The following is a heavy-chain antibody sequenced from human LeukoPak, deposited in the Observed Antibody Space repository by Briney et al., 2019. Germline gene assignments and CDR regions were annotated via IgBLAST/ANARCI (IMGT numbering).Heavy chain of an antibody. CDR3: ARFGQQVGSIQDGSFDY. V-gene: IGHV3-53*01. Sequence: QPSETPSLTCTVSGGSISSYSWSWVRQAPGKGLEWVSLIYAGGTTYDVDSVKGRFTVSRDNSKNTLYLQMNNLRVEDTAVYYCARFGQQVGSIQDGSFDYWGQGTLVTVSS. J-gene: IGHJ4*02. CDR2: IYAGGTT. CDR1: GGSISSYS. D-gene: IGHD1-26*01.